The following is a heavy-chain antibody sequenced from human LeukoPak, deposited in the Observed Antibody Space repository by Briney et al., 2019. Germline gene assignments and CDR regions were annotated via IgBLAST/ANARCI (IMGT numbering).Heavy chain of an antibody. D-gene: IGHD4-11*01. V-gene: IGHV3-7*01. J-gene: IGHJ6*03. CDR2: IRQDGSEK. Sequence: GGSLRLSCAASGFTFSSYWMSWVRQAPGKGLEWVANIRQDGSEKYYVDSVKGRFTISRDNAKNSLYLQMNSLRAEDTAVYYCAREQPHYTYILYYYYYMDVWGKGTTVTVSS. CDR1: GFTFSSYW. CDR3: AREQPHYTYILYYYYYMDV.